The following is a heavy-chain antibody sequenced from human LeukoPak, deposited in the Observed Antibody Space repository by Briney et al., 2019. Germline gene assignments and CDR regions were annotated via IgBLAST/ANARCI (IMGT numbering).Heavy chain of an antibody. J-gene: IGHJ5*01. CDR1: GGSISSYD. V-gene: IGHV4-59*01. Sequence: SETLSLTCSVSGGSISSYDGSWIRRPPGKGLEWIGYLYNSGNTNYNPSLKSRVTISVDTSKNQFSLSLSSVTAADTAVYYCARDEKNWSEYWGQGTLVTVSS. CDR3: ARDEKNWSEY. CDR2: LYNSGNT.